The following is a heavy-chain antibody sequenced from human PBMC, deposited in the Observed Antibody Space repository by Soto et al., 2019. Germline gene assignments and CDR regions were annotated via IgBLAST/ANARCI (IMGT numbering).Heavy chain of an antibody. D-gene: IGHD3-10*01. Sequence: GGSLRLSCSASGFTFSSYAMHWVRQAPGKGLEYVSAISSNGGSTYCADSVKGRFTISRDNSKNTLYLQMSSLRAEDTAVYYCVKVSSGLGRGHFDYWGQGTLVTVSS. V-gene: IGHV3-64D*08. J-gene: IGHJ4*02. CDR1: GFTFSSYA. CDR3: VKVSSGLGRGHFDY. CDR2: ISSNGGST.